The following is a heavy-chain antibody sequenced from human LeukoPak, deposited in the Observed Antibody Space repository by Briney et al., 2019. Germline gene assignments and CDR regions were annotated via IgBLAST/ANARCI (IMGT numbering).Heavy chain of an antibody. V-gene: IGHV3-11*01. CDR2: ISTSGSTI. CDR1: GFTFSDYY. Sequence: PGGSLRLSCAASGFTFSDYYMIWIRQAPGKGLEWVSYISTSGSTIYYADSVKGRFTIPRDNAKNSLYLQMNSLRAEDTAVYYCARDGVLRYFDWLFPYYMDVWGKGTTVTISS. D-gene: IGHD3-9*01. CDR3: ARDGVLRYFDWLFPYYMDV. J-gene: IGHJ6*03.